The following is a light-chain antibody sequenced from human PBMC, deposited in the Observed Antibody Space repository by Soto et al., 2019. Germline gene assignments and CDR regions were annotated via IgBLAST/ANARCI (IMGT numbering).Light chain of an antibody. J-gene: IGLJ1*01. CDR3: TSCAVGISV. CDR1: SSDVGGYNY. CDR2: EVN. Sequence: QSALTQPPSASGSPGQSVTISCTGTSSDVGGYNYVSWYQQYPGEVPKLMVYEVNKRPSGFPDRFSGSKSGNTASLTVAGLQAEDEVDYFCTSCAVGISVFGTGTKLTVL. V-gene: IGLV2-8*01.